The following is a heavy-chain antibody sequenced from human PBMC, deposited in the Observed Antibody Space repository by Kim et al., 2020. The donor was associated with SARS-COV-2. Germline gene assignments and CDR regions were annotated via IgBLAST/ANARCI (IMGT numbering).Heavy chain of an antibody. CDR3: AKGVGSGSYYTYYFDY. D-gene: IGHD3-10*01. V-gene: IGHV3-43*01. J-gene: IGHJ4*02. Sequence: SVKGRFTISRDNSKNSLYLQMNSLRTEDTALYYCAKGVGSGSYYTYYFDYWGQGTLVTVSS.